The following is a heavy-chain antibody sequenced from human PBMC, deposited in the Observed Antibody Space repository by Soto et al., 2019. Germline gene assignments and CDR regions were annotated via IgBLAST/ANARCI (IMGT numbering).Heavy chain of an antibody. CDR2: IYHSGST. CDR1: GGSISSSNW. V-gene: IGHV4-4*02. J-gene: IGHJ6*02. D-gene: IGHD3-10*01. Sequence: QVQLQESGPGLVKPSGTLSLTCAVSGGSISSSNWWSWVRQPPGKGLEWIGEIYHSGSTNYNPSLKSRVTIAVDKSKNQFSLKLSSVSAADTAVYYCARVAITMVRGVPRNGGHGMDVWGQGTTVTVSS. CDR3: ARVAITMVRGVPRNGGHGMDV.